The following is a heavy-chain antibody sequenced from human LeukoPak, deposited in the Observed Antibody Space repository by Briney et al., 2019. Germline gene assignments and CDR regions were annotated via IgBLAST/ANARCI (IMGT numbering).Heavy chain of an antibody. Sequence: PSETLSLTCTVSGGSISSYYWSWIRQSAGKGLEWIGRINTSGSTNYNPSLKSRVAMSLDTSKNQLSLKLRSVTAADTAVYYCARVIAAAGTEWFDPWGQGTLVTVSS. V-gene: IGHV4-4*07. CDR2: INTSGST. J-gene: IGHJ5*02. CDR1: GGSISSYY. CDR3: ARVIAAAGTEWFDP. D-gene: IGHD6-13*01.